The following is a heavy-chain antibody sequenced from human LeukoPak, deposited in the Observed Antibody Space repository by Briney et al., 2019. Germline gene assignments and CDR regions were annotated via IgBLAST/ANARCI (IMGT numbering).Heavy chain of an antibody. J-gene: IGHJ4*02. Sequence: GASVKVSCKASDYDFTSVGITWVRQAPGQGLEWMGWISPYNGDTRYVQKLKGRVTMTTDTSTSTAYMGLRSLRFDDTAVYYCARAGSGSGWYFDYWGQGTLVTVSS. CDR3: ARAGSGSGWYFDY. V-gene: IGHV1-18*01. CDR2: ISPYNGDT. CDR1: DYDFTSVG. D-gene: IGHD6-19*01.